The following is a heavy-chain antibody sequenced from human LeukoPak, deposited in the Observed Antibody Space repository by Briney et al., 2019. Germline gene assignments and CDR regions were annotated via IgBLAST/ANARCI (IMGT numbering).Heavy chain of an antibody. Sequence: ASVKVSCKASGYTFNSYYMHWVRQAPGQGLEWMGIINPSGGSTSHAQKFQGRVTMTRDTSTSTAYMELSSLRSEDTAMYYCARAGDTAMVIEYWGQGTLVTISS. V-gene: IGHV1-46*02. D-gene: IGHD5-18*01. CDR2: INPSGGST. J-gene: IGHJ4*02. CDR3: ARAGDTAMVIEY. CDR1: GYTFNSYY.